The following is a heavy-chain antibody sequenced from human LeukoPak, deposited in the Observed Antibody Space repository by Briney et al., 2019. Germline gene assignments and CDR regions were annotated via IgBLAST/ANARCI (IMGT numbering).Heavy chain of an antibody. J-gene: IGHJ4*02. CDR3: ATGDPRYFDWLLYYYFDY. V-gene: IGHV1-24*01. CDR2: FDPEDGET. CDR1: GYTLTELS. D-gene: IGHD3-9*01. Sequence: EASVKVSCKVSGYTLTELSMHWVRQAPGKGLEWMGGFDPEDGETIYAQKLQGRVTMTEDTSTDTAYMELSSLRSEDTAVYYCATGDPRYFDWLLYYYFDYWGQGTLVTVSS.